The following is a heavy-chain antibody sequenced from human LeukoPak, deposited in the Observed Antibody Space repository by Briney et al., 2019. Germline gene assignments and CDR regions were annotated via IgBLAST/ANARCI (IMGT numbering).Heavy chain of an antibody. CDR1: GGSISSYY. Sequence: SETLSLTRTVSGGSISSYYWSWIRQPPGKGLEWIGYIYYSGSTNYNPSLKSRVTISVDTSKNQFSLKLSSVTAADTAVYYCASLTYYYGSGSYHYMDVWGKGTTVTVSS. CDR3: ASLTYYYGSGSYHYMDV. D-gene: IGHD3-10*01. V-gene: IGHV4-59*01. J-gene: IGHJ6*03. CDR2: IYYSGST.